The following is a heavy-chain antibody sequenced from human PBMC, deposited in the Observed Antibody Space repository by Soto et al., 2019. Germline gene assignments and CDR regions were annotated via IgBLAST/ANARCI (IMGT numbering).Heavy chain of an antibody. CDR3: ARSGPHYSSSWVFYYYGMDV. J-gene: IGHJ6*02. CDR1: GYTFTGYY. D-gene: IGHD6-6*01. Sequence: ASVKVSCKASGYTFTGYYMHWVRQAPGQGLEWMGWINPNSGGTNYAQKFQGRVTMTRDTSISTAYMELSRLRSDDTAVYYCARSGPHYSSSWVFYYYGMDVWGQGTTVTVS. CDR2: INPNSGGT. V-gene: IGHV1-2*02.